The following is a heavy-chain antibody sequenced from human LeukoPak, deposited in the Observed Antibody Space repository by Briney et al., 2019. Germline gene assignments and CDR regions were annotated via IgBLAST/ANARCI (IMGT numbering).Heavy chain of an antibody. CDR3: ARENRGGYCSSTSCYYFDY. Sequence: GASVKVSCKASGYTFTSYGISWVRQAPGQGLEWMGWISAYNGNTNYAQKLQGRVTMTTDTSTSTAYMELRSLRSDDTAVYYCARENRGGYCSSTSCYYFDYWGQGTLVTVSS. CDR1: GYTFTSYG. D-gene: IGHD2-2*01. CDR2: ISAYNGNT. V-gene: IGHV1-18*01. J-gene: IGHJ4*02.